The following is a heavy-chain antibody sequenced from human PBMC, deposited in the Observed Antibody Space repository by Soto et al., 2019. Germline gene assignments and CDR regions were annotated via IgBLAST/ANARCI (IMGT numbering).Heavy chain of an antibody. CDR2: IYSGGST. CDR1: GFTVSSNY. CDR3: ARNCGGGARYFDL. V-gene: IGHV3-53*01. Sequence: EVQLVESGGGLIQPGGSLRLSCAASGFTVSSNYMSWVRQAPGKGLEWVSIIYSGGSTYYADSVKGRFTISRDNSKNTLHLKMNGLRAEDTAVYFCARNCGGGARYFDLWGRGTLVTVSS. J-gene: IGHJ2*01. D-gene: IGHD2-21*01.